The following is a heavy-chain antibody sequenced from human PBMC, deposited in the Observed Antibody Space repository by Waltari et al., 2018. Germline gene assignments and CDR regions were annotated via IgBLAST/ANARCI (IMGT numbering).Heavy chain of an antibody. J-gene: IGHJ3*02. D-gene: IGHD1-26*01. CDR3: ARDRGRIVGAAEGSFDI. CDR2: INPNSGGT. CDR1: GYTFTGYY. V-gene: IGHV1-2*02. Sequence: QVQLVQSGAEVKKPGASVKVSCEASGYTFTGYYMHWVRQAPGQGLEWMGWINPNSGGTNYAQKFQGRVTMTRDTSISTAYMELSRLRSDDTAVYYCARDRGRIVGAAEGSFDIWGQGTMVTVSS.